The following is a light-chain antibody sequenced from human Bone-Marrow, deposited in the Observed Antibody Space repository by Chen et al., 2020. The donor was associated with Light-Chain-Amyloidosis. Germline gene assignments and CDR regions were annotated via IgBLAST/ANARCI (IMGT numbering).Light chain of an antibody. CDR2: DNN. V-gene: IGLV1-51*01. J-gene: IGLJ3*02. CDR3: ETWDSSLSAWV. CDR1: GSNIGNNY. Sequence: QPVLTQPPSVSAAPGQKVTISCSGSGSNIGNNYVSWYQQLPGTAPKLLIYDNNNRPSGIPDRFSGSKSGTSATLGITGLQTGDEADYYCETWDSSLSAWVFGGGTKLTVL.